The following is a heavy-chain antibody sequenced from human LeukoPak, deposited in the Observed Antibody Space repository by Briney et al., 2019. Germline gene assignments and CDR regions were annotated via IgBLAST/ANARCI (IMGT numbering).Heavy chain of an antibody. D-gene: IGHD2-15*01. CDR1: GGSISSYY. CDR3: ARVDCSGGSCYILQGAFDI. CDR2: IYYSGST. V-gene: IGHV4-59*12. Sequence: SETLSLTCTVSGGSISSYYWSWIRQPPGKGLEWIGYIYYSGSTNYNPSLKSRVTMSVDTSKNQFSLKLSSVTAADTAVYYCARVDCSGGSCYILQGAFDIWGQGTMVTVSS. J-gene: IGHJ3*02.